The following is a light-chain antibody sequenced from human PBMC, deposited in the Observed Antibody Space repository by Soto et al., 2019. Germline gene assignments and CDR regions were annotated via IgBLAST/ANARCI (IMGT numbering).Light chain of an antibody. V-gene: IGLV2-14*03. CDR3: AAWDDSLNGVYV. J-gene: IGLJ1*01. CDR2: GVT. CDR1: HNDIGTYDY. Sequence: QSALTQPTSVSGSPGQSITISCTGNHNDIGTYDYVSWYQQHPGRAPRLLIHGVTTRPSGISGRFSASKSGLTASLTISGLQPEDEADYYCAAWDDSLNGVYVFGPGTKLTVL.